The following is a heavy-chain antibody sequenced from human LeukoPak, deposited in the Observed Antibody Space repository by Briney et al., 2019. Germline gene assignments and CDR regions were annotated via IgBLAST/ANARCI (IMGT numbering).Heavy chain of an antibody. D-gene: IGHD6-19*01. V-gene: IGHV4-59*11. CDR3: AREYSSTGTYCMDV. CDR2: IYYSGST. Sequence: SETLSLTCTASGDSISSHHWSWIRQPPGEGLEWIGYIYYSGSTNYNPSLKSRVTISVDTSKNQFSLKLSSVTAADTAVYYCAREYSSTGTYCMDVWGQGTTVTVSS. CDR1: GDSISSHH. J-gene: IGHJ6*02.